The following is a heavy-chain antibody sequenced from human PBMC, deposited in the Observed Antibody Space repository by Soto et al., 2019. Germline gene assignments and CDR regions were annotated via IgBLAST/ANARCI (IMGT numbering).Heavy chain of an antibody. D-gene: IGHD1-26*01. J-gene: IGHJ5*02. Sequence: GGSLSLSGSASGFTFSGSAMHWVRPASGKGLEWVGRIRSKANSYATAYAASVKGRFTISRDDSKNTAYLQMNSLKTEDTAVYYCTRQMSGSYYVDPWGQGTLVTVSS. CDR2: IRSKANSYAT. CDR3: TRQMSGSYYVDP. V-gene: IGHV3-73*01. CDR1: GFTFSGSA.